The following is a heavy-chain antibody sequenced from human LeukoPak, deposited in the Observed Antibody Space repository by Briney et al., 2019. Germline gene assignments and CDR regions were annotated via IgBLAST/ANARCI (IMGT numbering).Heavy chain of an antibody. CDR1: RFTFSIYG. D-gene: IGHD3-10*01. J-gene: IGHJ5*02. Sequence: GGSLSLSCAVSRFTFSIYGMHWARQAPGKWREWEAFIRYDGSNKYYTGSVKDRLTIYSDNYKNTLYLQMNSLRAEDMAVYDCAKNMVRGARIWFDPWGQGTPVTVS. V-gene: IGHV3-30*02. CDR3: AKNMVRGARIWFDP. CDR2: IRYDGSNK.